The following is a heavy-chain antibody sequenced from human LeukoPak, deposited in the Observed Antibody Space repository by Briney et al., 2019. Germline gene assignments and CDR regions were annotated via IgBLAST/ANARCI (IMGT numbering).Heavy chain of an antibody. D-gene: IGHD2-2*01. J-gene: IGHJ3*02. CDR1: GFTFSSYA. CDR3: AKSRYCSSTSCSHDAFDI. Sequence: GSLRLSCAASGFTFSSYAMSWVRQAPGKGLEWVSAITGSGDSTYFADSVKGRFTISRDNSKNTLYLQMNSLRAEDTAVYYCAKSRYCSSTSCSHDAFDIWGQGTMVTVSS. CDR2: ITGSGDST. V-gene: IGHV3-23*01.